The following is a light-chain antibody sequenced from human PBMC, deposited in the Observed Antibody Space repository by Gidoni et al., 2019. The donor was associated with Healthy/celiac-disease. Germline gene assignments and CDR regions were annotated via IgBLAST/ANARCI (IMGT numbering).Light chain of an antibody. CDR3: SSYTSSSLVV. V-gene: IGLV2-14*01. CDR1: RSDVGGYNY. Sequence: QSALPQPASVSGSPGQSITISCTGTRSDVGGYNYFSCYHQHPGKAPNLMIYDVSNRPSWVSNRFSGSKSGNTASLTISGLQAEDEADYYCSSYTSSSLVVFGGGTKLTV. CDR2: DVS. J-gene: IGLJ2*01.